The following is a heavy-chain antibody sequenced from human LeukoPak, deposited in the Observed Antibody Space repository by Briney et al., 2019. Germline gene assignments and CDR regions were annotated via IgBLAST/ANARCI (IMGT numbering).Heavy chain of an antibody. V-gene: IGHV3-66*01. Sequence: GGSLRLSCAASGFTVSSIYMTWVRQVPGKGLEWVSVIYSGGSTYYADSVKDRFTISRDISKNTLFLQMNSLRAEDTAVYYCARVSLVGATVDYWGQGTLVTVSS. CDR3: ARVSLVGATVDY. CDR1: GFTVSSIY. CDR2: IYSGGST. D-gene: IGHD1-26*01. J-gene: IGHJ4*02.